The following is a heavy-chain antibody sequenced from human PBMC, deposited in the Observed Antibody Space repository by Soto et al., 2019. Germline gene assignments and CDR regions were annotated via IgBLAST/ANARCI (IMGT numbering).Heavy chain of an antibody. CDR1: GGSISSGGYS. CDR2: INHSGST. J-gene: IGHJ6*02. D-gene: IGHD3-3*01. Sequence: SETLSLTCAVSGGSISSGGYSWSWIRQPPGKGLEWIGYINHSGSTNYNPSLKSRVTISVDTSKNQFSLKLSSVTAADTAVYYCARRYYDFWSGYGQGYYYYGMDVWGQGTTVTVSS. V-gene: IGHV4-30-2*01. CDR3: ARRYYDFWSGYGQGYYYYGMDV.